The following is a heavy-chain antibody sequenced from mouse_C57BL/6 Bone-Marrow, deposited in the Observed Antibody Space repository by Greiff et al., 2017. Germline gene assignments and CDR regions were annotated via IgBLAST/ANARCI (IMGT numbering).Heavy chain of an antibody. Sequence: EVQLVESGGGLVKPGGSLKLSCAASGFTFSSYAMSWVRQTPEKRLEWVATISDGGSYTYYPDNVKGRFTISRDNAKNNLYLQMSHLKSEDTAMYYCARKDYGYGGYYVDYWGQGTTLTVSS. CDR1: GFTFSSYA. V-gene: IGHV5-4*01. J-gene: IGHJ2*01. CDR3: ARKDYGYGGYYVDY. CDR2: ISDGGSYT. D-gene: IGHD2-2*01.